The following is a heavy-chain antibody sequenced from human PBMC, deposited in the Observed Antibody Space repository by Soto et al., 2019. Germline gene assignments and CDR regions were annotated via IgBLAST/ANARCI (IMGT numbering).Heavy chain of an antibody. D-gene: IGHD3-22*01. CDR3: AKREGDYYDSSGYYYGDY. J-gene: IGHJ4*02. CDR1: GLTFSSYA. CDR2: ISGSGGST. V-gene: IGHV3-23*01. Sequence: GGSLRLSSAASGLTFSSYAMSWVRQAPGQELEWVSAISGSGGSTYYADSVKGRFTISRDNSKNTLYLQMNSLRAEDTAVYYCAKREGDYYDSSGYYYGDYWGQGTLVTVSS.